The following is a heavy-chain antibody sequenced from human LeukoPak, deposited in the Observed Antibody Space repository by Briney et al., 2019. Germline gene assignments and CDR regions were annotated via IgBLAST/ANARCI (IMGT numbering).Heavy chain of an antibody. D-gene: IGHD6-13*01. CDR1: GYTFTSYG. CDR3: ARSYSSSFYYYYYMDV. J-gene: IGHJ6*03. V-gene: IGHV7-4-1*02. Sequence: ASVKVSCKASGYTFTSYGISWVRQAPGQGLEWMGWINTNTGNPTYAQGFTGRFVFSLDTSVSTAYLQISSLKAEDTAVYYCARSYSSSFYYYYYMDVWGKGTTVTVSS. CDR2: INTNTGNP.